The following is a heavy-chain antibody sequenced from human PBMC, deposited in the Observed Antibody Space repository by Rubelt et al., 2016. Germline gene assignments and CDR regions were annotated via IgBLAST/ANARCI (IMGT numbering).Heavy chain of an antibody. D-gene: IGHD5-12*01. CDR3: ARVGGYSGYDPKPLDY. Sequence: LHWVRQAPGQGLEWMGIINPSGGGTTYAQKFQGRVTMTRDTSTNTVYMELSSLRSEDTAVYYCARVGGYSGYDPKPLDYWGQGTLVTVSS. CDR2: INPSGGGT. J-gene: IGHJ4*02. V-gene: IGHV1-46*01.